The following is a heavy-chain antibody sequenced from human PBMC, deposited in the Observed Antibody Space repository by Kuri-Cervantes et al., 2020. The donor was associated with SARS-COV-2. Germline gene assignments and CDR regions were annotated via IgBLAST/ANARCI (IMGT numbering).Heavy chain of an antibody. Sequence: GESLKISCAASGFTFSGHWIHWVRQAPGKGLVWVSRINPDGSYTNNADSVKGRFTLSRDNAKNMLFLQMNSLRAGDTAVYYCARGRREYQLLFEGFGYWGQGTLVTVSS. CDR2: INPDGSYT. V-gene: IGHV3-74*01. CDR1: GFTFSGHW. D-gene: IGHD2-2*01. CDR3: ARGRREYQLLFEGFGY. J-gene: IGHJ4*02.